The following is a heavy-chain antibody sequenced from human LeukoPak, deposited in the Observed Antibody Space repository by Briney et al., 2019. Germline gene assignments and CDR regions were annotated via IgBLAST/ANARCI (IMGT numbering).Heavy chain of an antibody. V-gene: IGHV4-4*07. Sequence: SETLSLTCTVSGGSISSYYWSWIRQPAGKGLQWIGRIYTSGSTNYNPSLKSRVTMSVDTSKNQFSLKLSSVTAADTAVYYCARDLGYDYRGYYYYGMDVWGQRTRVTVSS. D-gene: IGHD5-12*01. CDR2: IYTSGST. CDR3: ARDLGYDYRGYYYYGMDV. J-gene: IGHJ6*02. CDR1: GGSISSYY.